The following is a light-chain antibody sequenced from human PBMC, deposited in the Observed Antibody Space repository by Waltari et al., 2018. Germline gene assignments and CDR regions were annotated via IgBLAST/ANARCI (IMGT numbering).Light chain of an antibody. CDR1: QSVSSN. V-gene: IGKV3-15*01. CDR3: QQYNNWPPT. CDR2: GAS. J-gene: IGKJ1*01. Sequence: EIVMTQSPATLSVSPGERATLSCRASQSVSSNLAWYQQKPGQAPRLLIYGASTRATGIPARVSGSGSGTEFTLTISSMQSEYFAVYYCQQYNNWPPTFGQGTKVEIK.